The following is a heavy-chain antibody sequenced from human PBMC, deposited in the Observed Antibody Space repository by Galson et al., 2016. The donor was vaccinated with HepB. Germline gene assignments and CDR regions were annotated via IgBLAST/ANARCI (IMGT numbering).Heavy chain of an antibody. V-gene: IGHV3-43*01. CDR1: GFTFDDYT. CDR3: VKGDAVGPFDY. J-gene: IGHJ4*02. CDR2: ITWDGGRR. D-gene: IGHD1-26*01. Sequence: SLRLSCAASGFTFDDYTMYWVRQGPGKGLEWVSLITWDGGRRSYADSVKGRFTISRDNSKNSLSLQMNSLKTEDTALYYCVKGDAVGPFDYWGLGTLVTVSS.